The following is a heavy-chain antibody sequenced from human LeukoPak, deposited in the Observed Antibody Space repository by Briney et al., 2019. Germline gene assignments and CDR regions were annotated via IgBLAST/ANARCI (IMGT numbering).Heavy chain of an antibody. V-gene: IGHV3-30-3*01. Sequence: GGSLRLSCAASGFTFSSDAMHWVRQAPGKGLEWVAVISYDGSNKYYADSVKGRFTISRDNSKNTLYLQMNSLRAEDTAVYYCARNYGSGSYFTDYWGQGTLVTVSS. CDR2: ISYDGSNK. D-gene: IGHD3-10*01. CDR1: GFTFSSDA. CDR3: ARNYGSGSYFTDY. J-gene: IGHJ4*02.